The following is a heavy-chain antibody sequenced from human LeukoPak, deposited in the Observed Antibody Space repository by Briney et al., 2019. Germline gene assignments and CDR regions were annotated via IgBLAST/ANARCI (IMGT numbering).Heavy chain of an antibody. J-gene: IGHJ4*02. CDR3: AKEAVEYSYGYDYFDY. CDR2: ISSSGSTI. V-gene: IGHV3-48*03. CDR1: GFTFSSYE. Sequence: PGGSLRLSCAASGFTFSSYEMNWVRQAPGKGLEWVSYISSSGSTIYYADSVKGRFTISRDNSKNTLYLQMNSLRAEDTAVYYCAKEAVEYSYGYDYFDYWGQGTLVTVSS. D-gene: IGHD5-18*01.